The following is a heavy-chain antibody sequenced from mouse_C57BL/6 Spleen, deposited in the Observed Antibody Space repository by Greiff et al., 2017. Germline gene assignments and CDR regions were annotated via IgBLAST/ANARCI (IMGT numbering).Heavy chain of an antibody. J-gene: IGHJ2*01. CDR2: IYPGDGDT. CDR1: GYAFSSSW. Sequence: QVQLQQPGAELVRPGSSVKISCKASGYAFSSSWMNWVKQRPGKGLEWIGRIYPGDGDTNYNGKFKGKATLTADKSSSTAYMQLSSLTSEDSAVYFCARRTTGGFDYWGQGTTLTVSS. CDR3: ARRTTGGFDY. D-gene: IGHD1-1*01. V-gene: IGHV1-82*01.